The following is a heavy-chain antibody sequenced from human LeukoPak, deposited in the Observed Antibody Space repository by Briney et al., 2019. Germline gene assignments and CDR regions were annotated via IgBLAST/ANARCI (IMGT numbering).Heavy chain of an antibody. CDR3: ARDSWYTSGWNAFDI. CDR1: GFTFSSNW. D-gene: IGHD6-19*01. V-gene: IGHV3-74*01. CDR2: INSDGSST. Sequence: GGSLRLSCAASGFTFSSNWMHWVRQAPGKGLVWVSRINSDGSSTSYADSVKGRFTVSKDNAKNSLYLQMNSLRAEDTAVYYCARDSWYTSGWNAFDIWGQGTMVTVSS. J-gene: IGHJ3*02.